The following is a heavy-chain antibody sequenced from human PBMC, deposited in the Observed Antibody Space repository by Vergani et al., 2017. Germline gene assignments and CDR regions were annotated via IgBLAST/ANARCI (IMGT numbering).Heavy chain of an antibody. V-gene: IGHV5-51*03. CDR3: ARVYCRGMSCVGTDYFYHIDV. CDR1: GYSFSRNW. CDR2: IYPGNSET. J-gene: IGHJ6*03. Sequence: EVQLEQSGAAVKKPGESLEISCKGSGYSFSRNWIAWVRERPGQGLEWMGMIYPGNSETRNNPSFRGQVTMSVDKSISTAYLQWSSLKASDSAMYYCARVYCRGMSCVGTDYFYHIDVWGKGTTVTVS. D-gene: IGHD3/OR15-3a*01.